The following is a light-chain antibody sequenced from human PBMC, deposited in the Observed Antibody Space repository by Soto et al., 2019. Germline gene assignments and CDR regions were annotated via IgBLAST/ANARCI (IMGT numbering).Light chain of an antibody. CDR2: AAS. CDR1: QGISSW. V-gene: IGKV1-12*01. CDR3: QQYSSYWT. Sequence: DIQMTQSPSSVSASVGDRVTIACRASQGISSWLAWYQLKPGKAPKLLIYAASTLQSGVPSRFRGSGSGTEFTLTISRLQPDDFATYYCQQYSSYWTFGQGTKVDI. J-gene: IGKJ1*01.